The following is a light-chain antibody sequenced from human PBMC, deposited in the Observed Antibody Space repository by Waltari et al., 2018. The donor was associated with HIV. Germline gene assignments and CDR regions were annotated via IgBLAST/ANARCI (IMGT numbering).Light chain of an antibody. V-gene: IGLV2-14*03. J-gene: IGLJ1*01. CDR2: DVS. Sequence: QSALTQPASVSGSPGQSITISCTGTSNDVGFYNYVSWYQQHPGKAPKLMIFDVSNRPSGVSNRFSGSKAGNTASLTISGLQAEDEADYYCSSHTTRSTQLFGTGTKVTVL. CDR1: SNDVGFYNY. CDR3: SSHTTRSTQL.